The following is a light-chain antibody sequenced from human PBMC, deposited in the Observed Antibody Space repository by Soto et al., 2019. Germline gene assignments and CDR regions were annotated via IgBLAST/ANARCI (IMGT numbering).Light chain of an antibody. Sequence: QSVLTQPHSVSGAPGQRVTISCTGSSSNIGAGYDVHWYQQLPGTAPKLLIYANSNRPAGVPDRFSASKSGTSASLAITGLKAEDEADYYCQSYDSSPSGYVFGTGTKVTVL. J-gene: IGLJ1*01. CDR1: SSNIGAGYD. CDR3: QSYDSSPSGYV. V-gene: IGLV1-40*01. CDR2: ANS.